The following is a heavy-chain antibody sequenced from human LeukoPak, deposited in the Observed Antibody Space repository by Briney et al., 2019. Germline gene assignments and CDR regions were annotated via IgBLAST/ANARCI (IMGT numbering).Heavy chain of an antibody. Sequence: GASVKVSCKASGYTFTSYGISWVRQAPGQGLEWMGWISAYNGNTNYAQKLQGRVTMTTDTSTSTAYMELRSLRSDDTAVYYCARGSPLIAAAGTGFDYWGQGTLVTVSS. CDR1: GYTFTSYG. D-gene: IGHD6-13*01. V-gene: IGHV1-18*01. CDR2: ISAYNGNT. CDR3: ARGSPLIAAAGTGFDY. J-gene: IGHJ4*02.